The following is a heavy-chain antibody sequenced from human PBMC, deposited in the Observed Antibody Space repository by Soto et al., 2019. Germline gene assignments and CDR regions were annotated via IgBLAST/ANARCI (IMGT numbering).Heavy chain of an antibody. CDR1: GFSLTTNDVG. V-gene: IGHV2-5*02. CDR2: IYWDDDK. CDR3: APSKYSRSSFDY. Sequence: QITLKESGPTLVKPTQTLTLTCTFSGFSLTTNDVGVGWIRQPPGRALEWLALIYWDDDKRYSPSLKSRLTVNKDTYKNPVVLTMTNLAPVDHATYYWAPSKYSRSSFDYWGQGALVTVSS. J-gene: IGHJ4*02. D-gene: IGHD6-6*01.